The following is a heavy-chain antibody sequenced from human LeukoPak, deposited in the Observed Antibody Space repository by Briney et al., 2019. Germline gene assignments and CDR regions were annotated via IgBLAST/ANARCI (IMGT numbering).Heavy chain of an antibody. CDR2: ISGSGGST. D-gene: IGHD1-26*01. J-gene: IGHJ4*02. CDR1: GFTFSSYA. V-gene: IGHV3-23*01. Sequence: GESLRLSCAASGFTFSSYAMSWVRQAPGKGLEWVSAISGSGGSTYYADSVKGRFTISRDNSKNTLYLQMNSLRAEDTAVYYCAKGVREYSGSYCFDYWGQGTLVTVSS. CDR3: AKGVREYSGSYCFDY.